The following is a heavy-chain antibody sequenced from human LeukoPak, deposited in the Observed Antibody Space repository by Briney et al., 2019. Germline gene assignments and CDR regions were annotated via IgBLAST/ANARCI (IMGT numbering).Heavy chain of an antibody. D-gene: IGHD6-13*01. CDR2: ISSSSISI. J-gene: IGHJ4*02. V-gene: IGHV3-21*01. Sequence: GGSLRLSCAVSGFTFSSYAMIWVRQTPGKGLEWVSSISSSSISIYYADSVKGRFTTSRDNAKNSLHLQMTSLRAEDTAVYYCATEGRSTIPGYWGQGTLVTVSS. CDR1: GFTFSSYA. CDR3: ATEGRSTIPGY.